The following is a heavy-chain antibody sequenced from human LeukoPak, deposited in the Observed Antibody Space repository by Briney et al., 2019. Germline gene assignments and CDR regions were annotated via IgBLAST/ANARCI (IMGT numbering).Heavy chain of an antibody. J-gene: IGHJ4*02. V-gene: IGHV3-66*01. CDR2: IYSGGST. CDR3: ARDFGRYYGSGSYFRYFDY. D-gene: IGHD3-10*01. Sequence: GGSLRLSCAASGFTVSSNFMSWVRQAPGKGLEWVSVIYSGGSTYYADSVKGRFTISRDNSKNTLYLQMNSLRAEDTAVYYCARDFGRYYGSGSYFRYFDYWGQGTLVTVSS. CDR1: GFTVSSNF.